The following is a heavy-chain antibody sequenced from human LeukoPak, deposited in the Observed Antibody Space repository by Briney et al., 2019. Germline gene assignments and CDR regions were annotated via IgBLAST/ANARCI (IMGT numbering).Heavy chain of an antibody. CDR1: GYTFTSYG. Sequence: ASVKVSCKASGYTFTSYGISWVRQAPGQGLEWMGWVSAYNGNTNYAQELQGRVTMTTDTSTSTAYMELRSLRSDDTAVYYCARVGSLLWFGELSHDYWGQGTLVTVSS. J-gene: IGHJ4*02. V-gene: IGHV1-18*01. CDR2: VSAYNGNT. CDR3: ARVGSLLWFGELSHDY. D-gene: IGHD3-10*01.